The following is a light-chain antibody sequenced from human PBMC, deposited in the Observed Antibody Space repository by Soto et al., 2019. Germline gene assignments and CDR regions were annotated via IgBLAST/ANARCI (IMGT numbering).Light chain of an antibody. CDR2: DAS. CDR3: QQYDDLPLT. CDR1: QNIKRY. Sequence: DIQMTQSPSSLSASVGDRVTVTCQASQNIKRYLNWYQQRPGKAPSLLIYDASNLQTGVPSRFSGSGSGTYFTFTISSLQPEDVATYYCQQYDDLPLTFGGGTIVDIK. J-gene: IGKJ4*01. V-gene: IGKV1-33*01.